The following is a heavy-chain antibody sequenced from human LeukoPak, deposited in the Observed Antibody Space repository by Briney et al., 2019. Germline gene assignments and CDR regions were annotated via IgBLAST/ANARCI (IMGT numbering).Heavy chain of an antibody. J-gene: IGHJ4*02. V-gene: IGHV1-69*04. CDR3: ARARSSSYGPTEFDY. CDR2: IIPILGIA. CDR1: GGTFSSYA. Sequence: SVKVSCKASGGTFSSYAISWVRQAPGQGLEWMGRIIPILGIANYAQKFQGRVTITADKSTSTAYMELSSLRSEDTAVYYCARARSSSYGPTEFDYWGQGALVTVSS. D-gene: IGHD6-13*01.